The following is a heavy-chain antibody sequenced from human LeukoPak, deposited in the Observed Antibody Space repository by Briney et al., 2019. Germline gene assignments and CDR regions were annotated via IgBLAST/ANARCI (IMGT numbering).Heavy chain of an antibody. CDR1: GFTFSNYA. V-gene: IGHV3-23*01. D-gene: IGHD3-9*01. CDR2: ITGSGGNT. J-gene: IGHJ4*02. Sequence: GGSLRLSCAASGFTFSNYAMSWVRQAPGKGLDWVSAITGSGGNTYYADSVKGRFAISRDNSKNTLYLQMNSLRAEDTAVYYCAKWGDYDVLTGYYVSDYWGQGALVTVSS. CDR3: AKWGDYDVLTGYYVSDY.